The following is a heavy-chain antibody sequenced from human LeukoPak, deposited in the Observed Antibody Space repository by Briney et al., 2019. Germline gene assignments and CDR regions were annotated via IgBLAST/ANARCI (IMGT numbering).Heavy chain of an antibody. CDR2: IYYSGST. V-gene: IGHV4-59*08. Sequence: PSETLSLTCTVSGASISSYYWSWIRQPPGKGLEWIGYIYYSGSTNYNPSLKSRVTISVDTSKNQFSLKLSSVTAADTTVYYYARHGHWGSAVYWGQGTLVTVSS. D-gene: IGHD7-27*01. J-gene: IGHJ4*02. CDR3: ARHGHWGSAVY. CDR1: GASISSYY.